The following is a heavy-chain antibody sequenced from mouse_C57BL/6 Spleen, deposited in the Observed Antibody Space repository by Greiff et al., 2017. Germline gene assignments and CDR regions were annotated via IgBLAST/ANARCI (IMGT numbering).Heavy chain of an antibody. V-gene: IGHV1-82*01. CDR1: GYAFSSSW. J-gene: IGHJ4*01. Sequence: QVQLQQSGPELVEPGASVKISCKASGYAFSSSWMNWVKQRPGKGLEWIGRIYPGDGDTNYNGKFKGKATLTADKSSSTAYMQLSSLTSEDSAVYFCAREGVYYAMDYWGQGTSVTVSS. CDR3: AREGVYYAMDY. CDR2: IYPGDGDT.